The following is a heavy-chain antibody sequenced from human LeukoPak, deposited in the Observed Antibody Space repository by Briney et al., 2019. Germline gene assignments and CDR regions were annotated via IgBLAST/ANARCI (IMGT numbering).Heavy chain of an antibody. CDR2: ISSSSSYT. V-gene: IGHV3-11*06. CDR1: GFTFSDYY. J-gene: IGHJ4*02. CDR3: ARAARGSYSVY. D-gene: IGHD1-26*01. Sequence: GGSLRLSCAASGFTFSDYYMSWIRQAPGKGLEWVSYISSSSSYTNYADSVKGRFTISRDNAKNSLYLQMNSLRAEDTAVYYCARAARGSYSVYWGQGTLVTVSS.